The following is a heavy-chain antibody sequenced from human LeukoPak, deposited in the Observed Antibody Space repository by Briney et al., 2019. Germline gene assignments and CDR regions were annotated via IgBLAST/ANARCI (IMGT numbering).Heavy chain of an antibody. J-gene: IGHJ4*02. CDR1: GGSISSYY. CDR2: IYTSGST. D-gene: IGHD5-12*01. V-gene: IGHV4-4*07. Sequence: SETLSLTCTVSGGSISSYYWSWIRQPAGKGLEWIGRIYTSGSTNYNPSLKSRVTMSVDTSKNQFSLKLSSATAADAAVYYCARGVMGGYGKSYYFDYWGQGTLVTVSS. CDR3: ARGVMGGYGKSYYFDY.